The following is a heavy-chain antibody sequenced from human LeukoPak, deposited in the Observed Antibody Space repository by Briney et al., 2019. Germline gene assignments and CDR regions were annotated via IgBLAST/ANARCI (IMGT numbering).Heavy chain of an antibody. D-gene: IGHD3-22*01. Sequence: KPGESLKISCKGSGYSFTNYWIGWVRQMPGKGLEWMGIIYPSDSDTRYSPSFQGRVTISADKSISTAYLQWSSLKASDTAMYYCARPTYFYDSSGSLYYFDFWGQGTLVTVSS. CDR1: GYSFTNYW. CDR2: IYPSDSDT. CDR3: ARPTYFYDSSGSLYYFDF. V-gene: IGHV5-51*03. J-gene: IGHJ4*02.